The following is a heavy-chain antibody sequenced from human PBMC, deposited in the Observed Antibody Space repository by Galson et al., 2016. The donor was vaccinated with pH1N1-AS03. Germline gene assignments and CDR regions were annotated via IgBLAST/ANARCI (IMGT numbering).Heavy chain of an antibody. V-gene: IGHV5-51*03. CDR3: ARPRLNYFDN. CDR1: GYRFTNYW. Sequence: QSGAEVKKPGESLKISCKGSGYRFTNYWIGWVRQMPGKGLGWMGIIYPGSSDSRYNKSFQGQVTISADTSISTVYLQWSSLQASDTAMYYCARPRLNYFDNWGQGTLVTVSS. J-gene: IGHJ4*02. D-gene: IGHD3-16*01. CDR2: IYPGSSDS.